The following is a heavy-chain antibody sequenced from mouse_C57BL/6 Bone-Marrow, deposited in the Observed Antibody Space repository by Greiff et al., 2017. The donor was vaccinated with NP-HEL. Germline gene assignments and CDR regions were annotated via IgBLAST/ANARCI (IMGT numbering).Heavy chain of an antibody. CDR1: GYTFTSYN. V-gene: IGHV1-12*01. J-gene: IGHJ4*01. CDR3: ARSLYSNYAWADAMDD. CDR2: IYPGNGDT. Sequence: QVQLKESGPELVRPGASVKMSCKASGYTFTSYNMHWVKQTPRQGLEWIGAIYPGNGDTSYNQKFKGKATLTVDKSSSTAYMQLSSLTSEDSAVYFWARSLYSNYAWADAMDDWGQGTSVTVSS. D-gene: IGHD2-5*01.